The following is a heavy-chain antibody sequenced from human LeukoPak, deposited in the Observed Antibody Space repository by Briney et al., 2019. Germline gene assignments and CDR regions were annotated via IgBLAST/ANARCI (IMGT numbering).Heavy chain of an antibody. CDR2: INPDGRTT. CDR1: GFTSKTNW. V-gene: IGHV3-74*01. Sequence: SGGSLRLSCAASGFTSKTNWMHWVRQAPGKGLLWVSRINPDGRTTNYADSVKGRFTISRDNAKNTLYLQMNSLRVEDTATYYCAKVDGSGNSVFDYWGQGTLVPVSS. D-gene: IGHD3-22*01. J-gene: IGHJ4*02. CDR3: AKVDGSGNSVFDY.